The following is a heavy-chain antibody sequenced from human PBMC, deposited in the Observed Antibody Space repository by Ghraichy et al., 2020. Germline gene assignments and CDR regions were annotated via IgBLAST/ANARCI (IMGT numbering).Heavy chain of an antibody. CDR1: GFTFSSYD. J-gene: IGHJ3*02. CDR2: IGTAGDT. V-gene: IGHV3-13*01. CDR3: ARVLGPRDYYAFDI. D-gene: IGHD4-17*01. Sequence: GGSLRRSCAASGFTFSSYDMHWVRQATGKGLEWVSAIGTAGDTYYPGSVKGRFTISRENAKNSLYLQMNSLRAGDTAVYYCARVLGPRDYYAFDIWGQGTMVTVSS.